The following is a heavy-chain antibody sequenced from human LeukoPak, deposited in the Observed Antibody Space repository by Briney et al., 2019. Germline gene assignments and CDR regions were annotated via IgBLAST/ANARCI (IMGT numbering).Heavy chain of an antibody. Sequence: ASVKVSCKASGYTFTGYYMHWVRQAPGQGLEWMGWINPNSGGTNYAQKFQGRVTMTRDTSISTAYMELSRLRSDDTAVYYCAREPSDSSGYSFPGYWGQGTLVTVSS. J-gene: IGHJ4*02. CDR2: INPNSGGT. CDR3: AREPSDSSGYSFPGY. D-gene: IGHD3-22*01. V-gene: IGHV1-2*02. CDR1: GYTFTGYY.